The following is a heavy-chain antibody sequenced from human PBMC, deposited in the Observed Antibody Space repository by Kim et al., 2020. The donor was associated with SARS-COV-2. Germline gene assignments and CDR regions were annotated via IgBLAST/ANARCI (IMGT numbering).Heavy chain of an antibody. CDR1: GFTFSSYG. CDR2: ISYDGSNK. J-gene: IGHJ6*02. Sequence: GGSLRLSCAASGFTFSSYGMHWVRQAPGKGLEWVAVISYDGSNKYYADSVKGRFTISRDNSKNTLYLQMNSLRAEDTAVYYCAKGDGYPEYYYYYYGMDVWGQGTTVTVSS. CDR3: AKGDGYPEYYYYYYGMDV. V-gene: IGHV3-30*18. D-gene: IGHD5-18*01.